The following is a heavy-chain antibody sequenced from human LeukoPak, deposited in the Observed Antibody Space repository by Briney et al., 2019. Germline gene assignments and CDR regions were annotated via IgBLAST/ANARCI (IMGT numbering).Heavy chain of an antibody. D-gene: IGHD1-26*01. Sequence: SVKVSCKASGGTFSSYAISWVRQAPGQGLEWMGGIIPIFGTANYAQKFQGRVTITADKSTSTAYMELGSLRSDDTAVYYCARGEGIVGALYYFDYWGQGTLVTVSS. J-gene: IGHJ4*02. CDR3: ARGEGIVGALYYFDY. V-gene: IGHV1-69*06. CDR2: IIPIFGTA. CDR1: GGTFSSYA.